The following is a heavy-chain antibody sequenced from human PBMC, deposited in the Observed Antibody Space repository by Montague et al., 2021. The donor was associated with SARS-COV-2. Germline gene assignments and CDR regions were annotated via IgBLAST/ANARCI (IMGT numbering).Heavy chain of an antibody. CDR1: GDSVCIKIAT. D-gene: IGHD2-2*01. V-gene: IGHV6-1*01. J-gene: IGHJ4*02. CDR3: ARIPVGSKYYFDF. CDR2: THFRPKWYN. Sequence: CAISGDSVCIKIATRNWIEHSSSRGPQFLVRTHFRPKWYNDYAESVKSRITIDPNTSKHQFSLHLNSVTPEDTAVYYCARIPVGSKYYFDFWGQGTLVTVSS.